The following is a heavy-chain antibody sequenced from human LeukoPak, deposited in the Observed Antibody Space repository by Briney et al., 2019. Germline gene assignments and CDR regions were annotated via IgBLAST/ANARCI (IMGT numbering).Heavy chain of an antibody. CDR2: ISSSSSYI. D-gene: IGHD6-19*01. V-gene: IGHV3-21*01. CDR1: GFTFSSYS. Sequence: GGSLRLSCAASGFTFSSYSMNWVRQAPGKGLEWVSSISSSSSYIYYADSVKGRFTISRDNAKNSLYLQMNSLRAEDTAVYYCARGHSSGWDEYFQHWGQGTLVTVSS. J-gene: IGHJ1*01. CDR3: ARGHSSGWDEYFQH.